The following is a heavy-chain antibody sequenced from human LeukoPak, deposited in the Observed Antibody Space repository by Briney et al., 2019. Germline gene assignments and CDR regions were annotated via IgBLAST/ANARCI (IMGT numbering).Heavy chain of an antibody. V-gene: IGHV1-8*01. D-gene: IGHD3-3*01. CDR1: GYTFTSYD. J-gene: IGHJ5*02. CDR2: MNPNSGNT. CDR3: ARDRGFWSGYYHWFDP. Sequence: ASVKVSCKASGYTFTSYDINWVRQATGQGLEWMGWMNPNSGNTGYAQKFQGRVTTTRNTSISTAYMELSSLRSEDTAVYYCARDRGFWSGYYHWFDPWGQGTLVTVSS.